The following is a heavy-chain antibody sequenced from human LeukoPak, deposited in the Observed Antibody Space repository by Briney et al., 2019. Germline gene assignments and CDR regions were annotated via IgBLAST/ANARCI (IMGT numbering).Heavy chain of an antibody. D-gene: IGHD1-26*01. CDR2: INSDGSST. CDR1: GFTFSSYW. J-gene: IGHJ4*02. V-gene: IGHV3-74*01. CDR3: AKDAVGATAYYFDY. Sequence: GGSLRLSCAASGFTFSSYWMHWVRHAPGKGLVWVSRINSDGSSTTYADSVKGRFTISRDDAKNTLYLQMNSLRAEDTAVYYCAKDAVGATAYYFDYWGQGTLVTVSS.